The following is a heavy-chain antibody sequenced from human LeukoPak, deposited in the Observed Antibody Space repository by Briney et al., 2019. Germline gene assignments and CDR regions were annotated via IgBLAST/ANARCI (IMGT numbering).Heavy chain of an antibody. CDR3: ARGGIQYYYDSSGFDY. CDR1: GGSISSYY. J-gene: IGHJ4*02. CDR2: IYYSGST. D-gene: IGHD3-22*01. Sequence: PETLSLTCTVSGGSISSYYWSWIRQPPGKGLEWIGCIYYSGSTNYNPSLKSRVTISVDTSKNQFSLKLSSVTAADTAVYYCARGGIQYYYDSSGFDYWGQGTLVTVSS. V-gene: IGHV4-59*01.